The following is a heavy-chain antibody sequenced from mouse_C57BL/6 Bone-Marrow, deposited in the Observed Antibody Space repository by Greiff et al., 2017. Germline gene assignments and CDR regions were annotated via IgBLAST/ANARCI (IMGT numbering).Heavy chain of an antibody. CDR2: IYPGNSDT. J-gene: IGHJ2*01. Sequence: VQLQQSGTVLARPGASVKMSCKTSGYTFTSYWMHWVKQRPGQGLEWIGAIYPGNSDTSYNQKFKGKAKLTAVTSASTAYLELSSLTNDDSAVYYCTIWLLRGYYFDYWGQGTTLTVSS. CDR1: GYTFTSYW. D-gene: IGHD2-3*01. V-gene: IGHV1-5*01. CDR3: TIWLLRGYYFDY.